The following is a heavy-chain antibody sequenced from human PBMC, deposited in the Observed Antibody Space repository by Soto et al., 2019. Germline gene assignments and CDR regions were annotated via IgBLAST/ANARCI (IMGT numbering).Heavy chain of an antibody. D-gene: IGHD4-17*01. CDR2: IFYSGST. J-gene: IGHJ6*02. Sequence: PSESRSLTCTVSGGSISSSSYYWVWIRHRPGKGLEWIGSIFYSGSTYYSPSLKCRVTISVDTAKNQFSLKLSSVTAAHTAVYYCASPLTVYNYYGMDVWGQGTTVTVSS. V-gene: IGHV4-39*01. CDR1: GGSISSSSYY. CDR3: ASPLTVYNYYGMDV.